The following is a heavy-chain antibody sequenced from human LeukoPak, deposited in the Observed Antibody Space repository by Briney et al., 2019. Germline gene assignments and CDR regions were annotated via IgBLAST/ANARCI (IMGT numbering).Heavy chain of an antibody. CDR2: IYYTGSI. D-gene: IGHD4-17*01. V-gene: IGHV4-59*08. Sequence: PSETLSLTCTVSDGSVSSYYWSWIRQPPGKGLEWIGYIYYTGSISYNPSLKTRVTISVDMSKNQFSLKLSSVTAADTAVYYCARHSRYGDFDYWGQGTLLTVSS. J-gene: IGHJ4*02. CDR3: ARHSRYGDFDY. CDR1: DGSVSSYY.